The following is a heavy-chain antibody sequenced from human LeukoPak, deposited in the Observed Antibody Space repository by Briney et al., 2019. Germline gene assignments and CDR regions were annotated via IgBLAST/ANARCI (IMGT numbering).Heavy chain of an antibody. CDR2: ISVSGAAT. CDR3: AKGPRSGTYYYFDS. V-gene: IGHV3-23*01. J-gene: IGHJ4*02. Sequence: GGSLRLSCAPSGFTFSTYAMSWVRQAPGKGLEWVSSISVSGAATYYADSVKGRFTISRDNSKDTLFLQMNSLRADDTAVYYCAKGPRSGTYYYFDSWGQGTLVSLSS. CDR1: GFTFSTYA. D-gene: IGHD1-26*01.